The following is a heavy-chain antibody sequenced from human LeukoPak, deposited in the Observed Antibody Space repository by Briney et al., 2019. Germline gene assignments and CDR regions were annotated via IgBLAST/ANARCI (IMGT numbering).Heavy chain of an antibody. Sequence: PGGSLRLSCAASGFTFSTYDMHWVRQATGKGLEWVSAISTTDDTYYPGSVKGRFTISRENAKSSLYLQMNSLRAEDTAVYYCARGRSGSYSDSWGQGTLVAVSS. CDR2: ISTTDDT. CDR3: ARGRSGSYSDS. D-gene: IGHD1-26*01. J-gene: IGHJ4*02. CDR1: GFTFSTYD. V-gene: IGHV3-13*04.